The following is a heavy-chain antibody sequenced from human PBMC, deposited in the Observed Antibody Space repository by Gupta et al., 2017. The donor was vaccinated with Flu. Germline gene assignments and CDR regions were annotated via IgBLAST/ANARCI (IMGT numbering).Heavy chain of an antibody. J-gene: IGHJ4*02. CDR1: GFTFSDHS. D-gene: IGHD2-21*01. V-gene: IGHV3-72*01. Sequence: GGGLVQPGKSLKLSCAASGFTFSDHSMDWVRQAPGKGPAWVGRVRIQAKNYTTEYAASVQGRFTISRDDSRNSLHLQMNSLKTEDTAVSYCARAVTIATDQFDYWGQGTLVTVSS. CDR2: VRIQAKNYTT. CDR3: ARAVTIATDQFDY.